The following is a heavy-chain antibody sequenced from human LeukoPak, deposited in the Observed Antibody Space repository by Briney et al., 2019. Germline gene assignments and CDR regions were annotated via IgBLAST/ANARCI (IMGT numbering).Heavy chain of an antibody. CDR1: GFSFSSYR. V-gene: IGHV3-21*01. D-gene: IGHD5-18*01. CDR3: ARAPGYRGFLDY. J-gene: IGHJ4*02. Sequence: GGSLRLSCAASGFSFSSYRMNWVRQAPGKGLEWVSFISSSSSYIYYVDSVKGRFTISRDNAKNSLYLQMNSLRAEDTAVYYCARAPGYRGFLDYWGQGNLVTVSS. CDR2: ISSSSSYI.